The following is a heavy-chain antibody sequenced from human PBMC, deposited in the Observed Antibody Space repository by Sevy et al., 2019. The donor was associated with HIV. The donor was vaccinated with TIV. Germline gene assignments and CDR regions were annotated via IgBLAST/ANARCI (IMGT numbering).Heavy chain of an antibody. CDR2: IKSKTDGGTA. CDR3: TTDGMYYDILTGYYRVVDY. J-gene: IGHJ4*02. D-gene: IGHD3-9*01. V-gene: IGHV3-15*01. CDR1: GFTFSNAW. Sequence: GGSLRLSCAGSGFTFSNAWMSWVRQAPGKGLEWVSRIKSKTDGGTADHAAPVKGRFTISRDDSKNTLYLQMNSLKTEDTAVYYCTTDGMYYDILTGYYRVVDYWGQGTLVTVSS.